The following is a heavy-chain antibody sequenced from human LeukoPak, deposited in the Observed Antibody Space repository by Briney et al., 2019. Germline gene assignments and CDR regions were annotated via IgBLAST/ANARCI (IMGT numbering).Heavy chain of an antibody. CDR3: AKYEATSGGGLAS. D-gene: IGHD3-16*01. Sequence: PGGSLRLSCAASGFAVSGTHMSWVRQAPGKGLEWVSAMYTGGTTYYADSVMGRFTVSRDNSRNTLFLHMNSLRVDDTAVYYCAKYEATSGGGLASWGQGALVTVSS. J-gene: IGHJ4*02. V-gene: IGHV3-53*01. CDR2: MYTGGTT. CDR1: GFAVSGTH.